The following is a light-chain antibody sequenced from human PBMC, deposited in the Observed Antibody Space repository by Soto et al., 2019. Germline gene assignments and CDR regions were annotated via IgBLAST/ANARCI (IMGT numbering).Light chain of an antibody. CDR1: SSDVGPYNL. CDR2: EVV. CDR3: CSYAGSSMFV. J-gene: IGLJ2*01. Sequence: QSVLTQPASVSGSPGQSITISCTGSSSDVGPYNLVSWYQHHPGKAPKLMISEVVKRPSGVSNRFSGSKSGKTASLTISGLQAEDEADYYCCSYAGSSMFVFGGGTKLTVL. V-gene: IGLV2-23*02.